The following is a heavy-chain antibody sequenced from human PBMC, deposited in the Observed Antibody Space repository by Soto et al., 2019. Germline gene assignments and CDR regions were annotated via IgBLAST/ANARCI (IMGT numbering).Heavy chain of an antibody. CDR3: ARDYSSTSYGFDY. V-gene: IGHV3-33*01. D-gene: IGHD6-13*01. CDR2: IYYDGSNE. J-gene: IGHJ4*02. Sequence: GGSLRLSCAASGFTFSSHGMHWVRQAPGKGLEWVAVIYYDGSNEYYADSVKGRFTISRDNSKNTLYLQMNSLRAEDTAVYYCARDYSSTSYGFDYWGQGTLVTVSS. CDR1: GFTFSSHG.